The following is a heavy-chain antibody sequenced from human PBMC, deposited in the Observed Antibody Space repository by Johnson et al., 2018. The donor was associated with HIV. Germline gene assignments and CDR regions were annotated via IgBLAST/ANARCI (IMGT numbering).Heavy chain of an antibody. CDR1: GFIFSNAW. D-gene: IGHD3-3*01. CDR2: RKSKTDGGTT. V-gene: IGHV3-15*01. Sequence: VQLVESGGGLVKPGGSLRLSCAASGFIFSNAWMSWVRQAPGKGLEWVGHRKSKTDGGTTDYAAPVKGRFTISRDDSKNRLHLQMNSLKTEDTAVYYCTIGLTIFGVVILDAFDIWGQGTMVTVSS. J-gene: IGHJ3*02. CDR3: TIGLTIFGVVILDAFDI.